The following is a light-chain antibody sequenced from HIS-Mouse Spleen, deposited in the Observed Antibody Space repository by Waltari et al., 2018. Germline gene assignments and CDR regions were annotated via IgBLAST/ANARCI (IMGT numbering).Light chain of an antibody. CDR1: NIGSKS. Sequence: SYVLTQPPSVSVAPGKSARLTCGGNNIGSKSVHWYQQKPGQAPVLVIYKDSERPSGIPERFSGSSSGTTVTLTISGVQAEDEADYYCQSADSSGTGWVFGGGTKLTVL. CDR3: QSADSSGTGWV. CDR2: KDS. V-gene: IGLV3-25*03. J-gene: IGLJ3*02.